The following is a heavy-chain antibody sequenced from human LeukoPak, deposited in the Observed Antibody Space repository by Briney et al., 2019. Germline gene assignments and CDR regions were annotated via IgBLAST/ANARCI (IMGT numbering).Heavy chain of an antibody. CDR2: IYSGGST. J-gene: IGHJ3*02. D-gene: IGHD1-1*01. Sequence: GGSLRLSCAASGFSVSSDYINWFRQAPGKGLEWVSVIYSGGSTYYADSVEGRFTISRDTSKNTLHLHMNNLRPEDTAVYYCVRATASLAFDIWGQGTKVTVSS. CDR1: GFSVSSDY. CDR3: VRATASLAFDI. V-gene: IGHV3-53*05.